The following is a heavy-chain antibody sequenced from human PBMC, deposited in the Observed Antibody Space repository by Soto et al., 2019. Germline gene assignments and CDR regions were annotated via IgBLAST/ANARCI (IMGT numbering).Heavy chain of an antibody. D-gene: IGHD2-15*01. CDR3: ARESRYCSGGSCYFLPGIDY. CDR2: IIPIFGTA. J-gene: IGHJ4*02. Sequence: QVQLVQSGAEVKKPGSSVKVSCKASGGTFSSYAISWVRQAPGQGLEWMGGIIPIFGTANYAQKFQGRVTSTADECTSRAYMELSRLRSEDTAVYYCARESRYCSGGSCYFLPGIDYWGQGTLVTVSS. CDR1: GGTFSSYA. V-gene: IGHV1-69*12.